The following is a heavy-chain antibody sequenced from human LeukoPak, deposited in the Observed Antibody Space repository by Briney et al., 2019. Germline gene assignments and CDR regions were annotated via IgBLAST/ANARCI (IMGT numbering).Heavy chain of an antibody. V-gene: IGHV5-51*01. Sequence: GESLKISCKGSGYSFTSYWIGWVRQMPGKGLEWMGIIYPGDSDTRYSPSFQGQVTTSADKSISTAYLQWSSLKASGTATYYCARRAGNSGYFSDAFDIWAQGTMVTVSS. J-gene: IGHJ3*02. CDR1: GYSFTSYW. CDR2: IYPGDSDT. D-gene: IGHD3-22*01. CDR3: ARRAGNSGYFSDAFDI.